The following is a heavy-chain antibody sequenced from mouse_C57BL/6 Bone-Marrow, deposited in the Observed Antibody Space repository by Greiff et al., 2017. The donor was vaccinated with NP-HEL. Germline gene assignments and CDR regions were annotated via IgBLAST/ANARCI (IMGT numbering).Heavy chain of an antibody. D-gene: IGHD1-1*01. CDR1: GYTFTDYY. Sequence: VQLQQSGPELVKPGASVKISCKASGYTFTDYYINWVKQRPGQGLEWIGWIFPGSGSTSYNEKFKGKATLTVDKSSSTAYMLLSSLTSEDSAVYFCAQFSYYYGSSYFDYWGQGTTLTVSS. J-gene: IGHJ2*01. CDR3: AQFSYYYGSSYFDY. CDR2: IFPGSGST. V-gene: IGHV1-75*01.